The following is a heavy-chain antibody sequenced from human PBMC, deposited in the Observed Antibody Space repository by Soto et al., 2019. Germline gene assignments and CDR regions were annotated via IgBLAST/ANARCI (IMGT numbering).Heavy chain of an antibody. Sequence: EVQLLESGAGLVQPGGSLRLSCAASGFTFSTYAMTWVRQALGKGLERVSVITDSGGSTYYADSVKGRFTISRDNSKNTLYLQMNSLRAEDTAVYYCAKLAGSGYYYPIDYWGQGTLVTVSS. J-gene: IGHJ4*02. D-gene: IGHD3-22*01. CDR1: GFTFSTYA. CDR3: AKLAGSGYYYPIDY. V-gene: IGHV3-23*01. CDR2: ITDSGGST.